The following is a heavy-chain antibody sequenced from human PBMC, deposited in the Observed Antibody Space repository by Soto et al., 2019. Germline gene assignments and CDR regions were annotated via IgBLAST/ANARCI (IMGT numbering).Heavy chain of an antibody. V-gene: IGHV3-53*01. CDR1: GFTVTSHY. Sequence: GGSLRLSSAASGFTVTSHYVAWVRQAPGRGLEWVSLIYSGGGKYYADSVKGRFTISRDTSEKTFYLQMNSLRSEDTAVYYCARSDPAYAYGLNVWGQGTTVTVSS. CDR3: ARSDPAYAYGLNV. CDR2: IYSGGGK. D-gene: IGHD3-10*01. J-gene: IGHJ6*02.